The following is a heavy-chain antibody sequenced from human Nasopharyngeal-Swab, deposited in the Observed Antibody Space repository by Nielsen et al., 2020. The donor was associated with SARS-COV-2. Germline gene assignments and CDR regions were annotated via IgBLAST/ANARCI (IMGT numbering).Heavy chain of an antibody. V-gene: IGHV3-30*03. Sequence: GGSLRLSCAASGFTFSSYGMHWVRQAPGKGLEWVAVISYDGSNNYYADSVKGRFTISRDNAKNSLYLQMNSLRAEDTAVYYCARLSGTHYWGQGTLVTVSS. D-gene: IGHD1-1*01. CDR3: ARLSGTHY. CDR2: ISYDGSNN. J-gene: IGHJ4*02. CDR1: GFTFSSYG.